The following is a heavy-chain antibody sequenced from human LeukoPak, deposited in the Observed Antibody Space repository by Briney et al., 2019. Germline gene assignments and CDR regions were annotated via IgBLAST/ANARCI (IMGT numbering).Heavy chain of an antibody. J-gene: IGHJ4*02. CDR1: GGTFSSYA. Sequence: SVKVSCKASGGTFSSYAISWVRQAPGQGLEWMGGIIPIFGTANYAQKFQGRVTITADESTSTAYMELSSLRSEDTAVYYCASTPSEAYDILTGSVYFDYWGQGTLVTVSS. CDR3: ASTPSEAYDILTGSVYFDY. D-gene: IGHD3-9*01. V-gene: IGHV1-69*01. CDR2: IIPIFGTA.